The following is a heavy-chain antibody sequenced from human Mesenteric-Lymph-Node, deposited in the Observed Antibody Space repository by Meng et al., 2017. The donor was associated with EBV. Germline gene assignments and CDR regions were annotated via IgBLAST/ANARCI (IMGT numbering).Heavy chain of an antibody. CDR3: ARDGSGWSRDY. CDR2: INRANSNI. D-gene: IGHD6-19*01. Sequence: GRRVESGGGLVKPGGSLRLSCATSGFTLSSYSMSWVRQAPGKGLEWVAFINRANSNINYAASVKGRFTVSRDDAKSSLYLQMTSLGAEDTAVYYCARDGSGWSRDYWGQGTLVTVSS. CDR1: GFTLSSYS. V-gene: IGHV3-21*06. J-gene: IGHJ4*02.